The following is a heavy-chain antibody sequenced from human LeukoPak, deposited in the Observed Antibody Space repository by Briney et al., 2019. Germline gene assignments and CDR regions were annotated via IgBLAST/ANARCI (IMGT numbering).Heavy chain of an antibody. CDR1: GYTFTSYG. J-gene: IGHJ4*02. D-gene: IGHD3-10*01. V-gene: IGHV1-18*04. Sequence: GASVTVSCKASGYTFTSYGISWVRQAPGQGLEWMGWISAYNGNTNYAQKLQGRVTMTTDTSTTTACMELRSLRSDDTAVYYCARPRGWFGEFDYWGQGTLVTVSS. CDR2: ISAYNGNT. CDR3: ARPRGWFGEFDY.